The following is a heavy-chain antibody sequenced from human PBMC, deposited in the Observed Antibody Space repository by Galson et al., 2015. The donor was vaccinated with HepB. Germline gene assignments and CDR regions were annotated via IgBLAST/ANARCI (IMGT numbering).Heavy chain of an antibody. J-gene: IGHJ6*03. CDR1: GFTFDDYA. D-gene: IGHD1-26*01. Sequence: SLRLSCAASGFTFDDYAMHWVRQAPGKGLEWVSGISWNSGSIGYADSVKGRFTISRDNAKNSLYLQMNSLRAEDTALYYCAKAGGLNYYYYYYMDVWGKGTTVTVSS. CDR2: ISWNSGSI. CDR3: AKAGGLNYYYYYYMDV. V-gene: IGHV3-9*01.